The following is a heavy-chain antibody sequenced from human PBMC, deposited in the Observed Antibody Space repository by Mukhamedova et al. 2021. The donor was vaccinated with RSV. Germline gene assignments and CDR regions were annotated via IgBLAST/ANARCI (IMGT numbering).Heavy chain of an antibody. D-gene: IGHD2-2*02. CDR3: ARASSFGACSGNTCYRVFDY. CDR1: STWV. V-gene: IGHV3-30-3*01. Sequence: STWVMHWVRQAPGKGLEWVAVFASDGVTKVYSDSVKGRFTIARDNSENTLTLEMNSLRSEDTAVYYCARASSFGACSGNTCYRVFDYW. CDR2: FASDGVTK. J-gene: IGHJ4*01.